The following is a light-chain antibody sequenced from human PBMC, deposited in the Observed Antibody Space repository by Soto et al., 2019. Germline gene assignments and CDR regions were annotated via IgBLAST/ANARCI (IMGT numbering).Light chain of an antibody. V-gene: IGKV3-11*01. CDR1: QNVSSH. CDR3: QQRSNWPLT. CDR2: DAS. J-gene: IGKJ4*01. Sequence: EIVLTQSPATLSLSPGERAALSCRASQNVSSHLAWYQQKPGQAPRLLIYDASNRATGIPARFSGSGSGTDFTLIISSLEPEDLAVYYCQQRSNWPLTFGRGTKVEIK.